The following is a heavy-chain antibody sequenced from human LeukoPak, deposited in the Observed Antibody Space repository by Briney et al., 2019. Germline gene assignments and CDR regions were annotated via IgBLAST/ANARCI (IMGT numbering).Heavy chain of an antibody. Sequence: SETLSLTCTVSGGSISSYYWSWIRQPARKGLEWIGRIYTSGSTNYNPSLKSRVTMSVDTSKNQFSLKLSSVTAADTAVYYCARVPTGDYYDSREFDYWGQGTLVTVSS. CDR2: IYTSGST. CDR1: GGSISSYY. CDR3: ARVPTGDYYDSREFDY. D-gene: IGHD3-22*01. V-gene: IGHV4-4*07. J-gene: IGHJ4*02.